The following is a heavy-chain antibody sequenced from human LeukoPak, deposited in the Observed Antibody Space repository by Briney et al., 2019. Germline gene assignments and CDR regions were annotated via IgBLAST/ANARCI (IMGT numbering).Heavy chain of an antibody. J-gene: IGHJ6*03. D-gene: IGHD2-2*01. CDR3: ARGRKAIVVVGAYYYYMDV. V-gene: IGHV1-2*02. Sequence: ASVKVSCKASGYTFTGYYMHWVRQAPGQGLEWMGWINPNSGGTNYAQKFQGRVTITRNTSISTAYMELSSLRSEDTAVYYCARGRKAIVVVGAYYYYMDVWGKGTTVTVSS. CDR1: GYTFTGYY. CDR2: INPNSGGT.